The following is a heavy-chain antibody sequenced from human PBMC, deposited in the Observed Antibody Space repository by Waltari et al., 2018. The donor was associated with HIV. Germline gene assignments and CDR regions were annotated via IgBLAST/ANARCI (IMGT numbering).Heavy chain of an antibody. Sequence: EVQLVESGGGWFQPGGSLGLSCAASGFPFGSYWMSWVRQAPGKGLEWVANIKQDGVKKYNGDSVKGRFNISRDNAKNSLYLQMNSLRAEDTAVYYCARDQRSLLWFGELLFLVYFDYWGQGTLVTVSS. CDR2: IKQDGVKK. CDR1: GFPFGSYW. CDR3: ARDQRSLLWFGELLFLVYFDY. D-gene: IGHD3-10*01. J-gene: IGHJ4*02. V-gene: IGHV3-7*01.